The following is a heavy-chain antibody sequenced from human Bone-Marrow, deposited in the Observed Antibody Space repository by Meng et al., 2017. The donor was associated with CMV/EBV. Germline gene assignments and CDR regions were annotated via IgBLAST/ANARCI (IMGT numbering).Heavy chain of an antibody. CDR3: AGGGGDY. CDR1: GFTFSSYS. D-gene: IGHD3-16*01. CDR2: IRYDGTTK. J-gene: IGHJ4*02. Sequence: GESLKISCAASGFTFSSYSMNWVRQAPGKGLEWLTFIRYDGTTKYYADSVKGRFTISRDNAKNSVYLQMNSLRGEDTAVYYCAGGGGDYWGQVTLVTVSS. V-gene: IGHV3-30*02.